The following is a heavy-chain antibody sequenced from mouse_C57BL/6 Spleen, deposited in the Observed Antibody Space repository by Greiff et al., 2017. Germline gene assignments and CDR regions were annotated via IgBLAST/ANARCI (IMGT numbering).Heavy chain of an antibody. CDR2: INPGSGGT. V-gene: IGHV1-54*01. CDR3: ASYYSNPFAY. J-gene: IGHJ3*01. Sequence: QVQLKQSGAELVRPGTSVKVSCKASGYAFTNYLIEWVKQRPGQGLEWIGVINPGSGGTNYNEKFKGKATLTADKSSSPAYMQLSSLTSEDSAVYFCASYYSNPFAYWGQGTLVTVSA. D-gene: IGHD2-5*01. CDR1: GYAFTNYL.